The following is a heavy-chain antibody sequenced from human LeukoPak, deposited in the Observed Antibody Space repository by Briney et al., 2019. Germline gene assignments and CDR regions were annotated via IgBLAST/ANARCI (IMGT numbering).Heavy chain of an antibody. CDR2: ISSSSSYI. V-gene: IGHV3-21*01. Sequence: GGSLRLSCAASGFTFSSYNINWVRQAPGKGLEWVSSISSSSSYIYYADSVRGRFTIFRDNAKNSLYLQLNSLSAEDTAVYYCARGGGSGWPYWYFDLWGRGTLVTVSS. D-gene: IGHD6-19*01. CDR1: GFTFSSYN. J-gene: IGHJ2*01. CDR3: ARGGGSGWPYWYFDL.